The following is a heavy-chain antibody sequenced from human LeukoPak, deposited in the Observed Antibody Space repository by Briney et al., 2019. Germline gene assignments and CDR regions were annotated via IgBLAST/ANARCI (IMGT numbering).Heavy chain of an antibody. CDR2: INHSGST. D-gene: IGHD5-18*01. V-gene: IGHV4-34*01. J-gene: IGHJ5*02. Sequence: SETLSLTCAVYGGSFSGYYWSWIRQPPGKGLEWIGEINHSGSTNYNPSLKSRVTISVDTSKNQFSLKLSSVTAADTAVYYCARYGDTAMVRTEDYWFDPWGQGTLVTVSS. CDR1: GGSFSGYY. CDR3: ARYGDTAMVRTEDYWFDP.